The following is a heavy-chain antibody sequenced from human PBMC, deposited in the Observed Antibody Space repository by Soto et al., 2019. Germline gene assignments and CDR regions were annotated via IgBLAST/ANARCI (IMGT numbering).Heavy chain of an antibody. CDR2: IYYSGST. CDR1: GGSISSGGYY. Sequence: QVQLQESGPGLVKPSQTLSLTCTVSGGSISSGGYYWSWIRQHPGKGLEWIGYIYYSGSTYYNPSLKSRVTISVDTSKNQFSLKLSSVTAADTSVYYCARGGTVVTGGVDYWGQGTLVTVSS. V-gene: IGHV4-31*03. CDR3: ARGGTVVTGGVDY. J-gene: IGHJ4*02. D-gene: IGHD2-15*01.